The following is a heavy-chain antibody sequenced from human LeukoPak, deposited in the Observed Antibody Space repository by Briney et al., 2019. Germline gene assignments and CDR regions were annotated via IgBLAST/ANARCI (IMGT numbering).Heavy chain of an antibody. CDR3: ARGYSYVGY. CDR1: GGSFSGYY. J-gene: IGHJ4*02. D-gene: IGHD5-18*01. CDR2: INHSGST. Sequence: SETLSLTCAVYGGSFSGYYWSWIRQPPGKGLEWIGEINHSGSTNYNPSLKSRVTISVDTSKNQFSLKLSSVTAADTAVYYCARGYSYVGYWGQGTLVTVSS. V-gene: IGHV4-34*01.